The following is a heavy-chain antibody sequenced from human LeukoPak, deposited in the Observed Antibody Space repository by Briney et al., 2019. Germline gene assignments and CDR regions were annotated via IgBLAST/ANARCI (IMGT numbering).Heavy chain of an antibody. CDR2: SSGDGGST. Sequence: GRSLRLSCAASGFTFDDYAMHWVRQAPGKGLDWVSLSSGDGGSTYYAESVKGRFTISRDNSKNSLYLQMNSLRTEDTALFFFKQKTAYDILTGYEGSGYFDYWGQGTLVTVSS. J-gene: IGHJ4*02. V-gene: IGHV3-43*02. D-gene: IGHD3-9*01. CDR1: GFTFDDYA. CDR3: KQKTAYDILTGYEGSGYFDY.